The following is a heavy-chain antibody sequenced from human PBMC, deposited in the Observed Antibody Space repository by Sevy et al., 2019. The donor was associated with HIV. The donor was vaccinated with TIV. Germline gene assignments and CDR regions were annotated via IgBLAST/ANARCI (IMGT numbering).Heavy chain of an antibody. CDR2: ISYDEAHK. Sequence: WGSLRLSCVTSGFTFRTSGMHWVRQSPGKGLEWVAIISYDEAHKNYADSVRGRFSISKDNSKNTLYLQMSSLKTEDTAGYYCAKDYSAGITFVRGAYRARGDYFDYWGQGTQVTVSS. CDR3: AKDYSAGITFVRGAYRARGDYFDY. D-gene: IGHD3-10*01. CDR1: GFTFRTSG. J-gene: IGHJ4*02. V-gene: IGHV3-30*18.